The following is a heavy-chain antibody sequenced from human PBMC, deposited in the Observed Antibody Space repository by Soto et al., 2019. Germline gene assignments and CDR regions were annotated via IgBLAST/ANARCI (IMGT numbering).Heavy chain of an antibody. Sequence: PWETLSLTCAVSGVSISSSHWWTWVRQPPEKGLEWIGETHHSGATNYNPSLKSRITTSVDKSKNQFSLQLTSVTAADTAVYYCARGYYDRSGYYLDHWGQGALVTVSS. CDR1: GVSISSSHW. CDR2: THHSGAT. CDR3: ARGYYDRSGYYLDH. V-gene: IGHV4-4*02. J-gene: IGHJ4*02. D-gene: IGHD3-22*01.